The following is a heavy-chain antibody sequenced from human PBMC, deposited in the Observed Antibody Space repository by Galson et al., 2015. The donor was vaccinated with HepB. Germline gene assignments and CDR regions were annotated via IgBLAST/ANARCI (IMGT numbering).Heavy chain of an antibody. Sequence: LSLNCAAYGGSFSGFYWSWVRQTPTTGLEWIGEIDHSGTAHHSPSLRSRVTISIDTSKNQFSLSLISVTAADTAVYFCARFHGISITGQCDYWGQGILVTVSS. D-gene: IGHD3-3*01. CDR3: ARFHGISITGQCDY. CDR2: IDHSGTA. CDR1: GGSFSGFY. V-gene: IGHV4-34*01. J-gene: IGHJ4*02.